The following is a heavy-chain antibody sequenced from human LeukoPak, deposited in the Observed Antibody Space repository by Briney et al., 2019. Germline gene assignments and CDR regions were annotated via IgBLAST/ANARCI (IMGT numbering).Heavy chain of an antibody. J-gene: IGHJ2*01. V-gene: IGHV3-30*03. CDR2: ISYDGNNK. D-gene: IGHD2/OR15-2a*01. CDR3: ARPAAPYLIDYFDL. Sequence: GGSLRLSCAASGFTVSSNYMSWVRQAPGKGLEWVAVISYDGNNKFYAGSVKGRFNISRDNSKDTLFLQMSSLSDEDTAVYFCARPAAPYLIDYFDLWGRGTLVTVSS. CDR1: GFTVSSNY.